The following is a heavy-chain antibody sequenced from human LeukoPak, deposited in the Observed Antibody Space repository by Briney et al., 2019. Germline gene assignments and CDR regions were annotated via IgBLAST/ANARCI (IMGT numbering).Heavy chain of an antibody. CDR2: IWYDGSNK. CDR3: ARGAAAADFDY. V-gene: IGHV3-33*08. D-gene: IGHD6-13*01. J-gene: IGHJ4*02. Sequence: GGSLRLSCAASGFIFSNYGMHWVRQAPGKGLEWVAVIWYDGSNKYYADSVKGRFTISRDNSKNTLYLQMNSLRAEDTAVYYCARGAAAADFDYWGQGTLVTVSS. CDR1: GFIFSNYG.